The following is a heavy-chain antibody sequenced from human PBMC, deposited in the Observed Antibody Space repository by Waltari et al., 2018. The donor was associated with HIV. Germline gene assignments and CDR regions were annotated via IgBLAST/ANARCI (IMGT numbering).Heavy chain of an antibody. J-gene: IGHJ6*02. CDR2: ISSSSSYR. Sequence: EVQLVESGGGQAKPGGYLGLSCAASGLTFSGHCVNGVRQATGKGLERVSSISSSSSYRSHADSVKGRFTMSRDNTKNSQYLQMNSVRAEDTAVYYCARDLRLRSPTYGMDVWGQGTTVTVSS. D-gene: IGHD3-16*01. CDR1: GLTFSGHC. CDR3: ARDLRLRSPTYGMDV. V-gene: IGHV3-21*01.